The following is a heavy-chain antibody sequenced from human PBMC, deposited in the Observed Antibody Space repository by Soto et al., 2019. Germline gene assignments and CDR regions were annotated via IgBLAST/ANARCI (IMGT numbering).Heavy chain of an antibody. CDR3: ARETDSGSYYTFDI. J-gene: IGHJ3*02. V-gene: IGHV4-59*01. Sequence: QVQLQESGPGLVKPSETLSLTCTVYGGSISRYYWSWIRQPQGKGLEWIGNIHNSGSTNYKPSLKSRVTISVDTSKNQCSLKLSSVTAADTAVYYCARETDSGSYYTFDIWGQGTMVTVSS. CDR2: IHNSGST. CDR1: GGSISRYY. D-gene: IGHD1-26*01.